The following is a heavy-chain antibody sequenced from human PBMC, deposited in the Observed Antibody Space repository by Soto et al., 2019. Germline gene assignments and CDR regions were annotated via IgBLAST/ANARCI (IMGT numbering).Heavy chain of an antibody. V-gene: IGHV3-23*01. J-gene: IGHJ4*02. D-gene: IGHD3-22*01. CDR2: ISGSGGNT. CDR1: GFTFSNYA. CDR3: AKDRYYDNGHFDS. Sequence: EVQLLESGGGLVQPGGSLRLSCAASGFTFSNYAMSWVRQAAGKWLEWVSAISGSGGNTYYADSVKGRFTISRDNSKNTLYLQMNSLRVEDTAEHFCAKDRYYDNGHFDSWGQGALVTVSS.